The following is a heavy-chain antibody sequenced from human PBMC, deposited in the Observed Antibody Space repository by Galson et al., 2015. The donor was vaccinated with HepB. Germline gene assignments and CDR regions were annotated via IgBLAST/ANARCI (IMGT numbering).Heavy chain of an antibody. D-gene: IGHD2-15*01. CDR2: IWYDGSNK. V-gene: IGHV3-33*01. J-gene: IGHJ6*03. CDR1: GFTFSSYG. Sequence: SLRLSCAASGFTFSSYGMHWVRQAPGKGLEWVAVIWYDGSNKYYADSVKGRFTISRDNSKNTLYLQMNSLRAEDTAVYYCARGGCSGGSCYRKDYYHYMDVWGKGTTVTVSS. CDR3: ARGGCSGGSCYRKDYYHYMDV.